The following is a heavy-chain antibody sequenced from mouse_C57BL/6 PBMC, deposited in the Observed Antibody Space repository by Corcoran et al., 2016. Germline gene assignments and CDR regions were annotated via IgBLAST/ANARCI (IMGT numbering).Heavy chain of an antibody. CDR3: ARGTTVVAGDFDV. CDR1: GYTFTDYY. V-gene: IGHV1-26*01. Sequence: EVQLQQSGPELVKPGASVKISCKASGYTFTDYYMNWVKQSHGKSLEWIGDINPNNGGTSYNQKFKGKAILTVDKSSSTAYMELRSLTSEDSAVYYCARGTTVVAGDFDVWGTGTTVTVSS. CDR2: INPNNGGT. D-gene: IGHD1-1*01. J-gene: IGHJ1*03.